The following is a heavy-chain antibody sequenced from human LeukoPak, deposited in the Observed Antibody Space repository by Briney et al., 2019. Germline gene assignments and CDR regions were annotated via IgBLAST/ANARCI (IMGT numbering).Heavy chain of an antibody. CDR2: IYYSGST. CDR1: GGSISSYY. D-gene: IGHD3-10*02. V-gene: IGHV4-59*01. J-gene: IGHJ4*02. Sequence: PSETLSLTCTVSGGSISSYYWTWIRQPPGKGLEWIGFIYYSGSTNYNPSLKSRVTISVDTSKNQFSLKLSSVTAADTAVYYCARFPGSLVRGAYYFDYWGQGTLVTVSS. CDR3: ARFPGSLVRGAYYFDY.